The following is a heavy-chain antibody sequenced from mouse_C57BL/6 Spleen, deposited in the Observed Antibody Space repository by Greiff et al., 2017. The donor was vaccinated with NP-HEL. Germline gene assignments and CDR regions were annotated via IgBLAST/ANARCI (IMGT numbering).Heavy chain of an antibody. CDR3: ARDRTTVVPYWYFDV. CDR1: GYSITSGYY. J-gene: IGHJ1*03. V-gene: IGHV3-6*01. CDR2: ISYDGSN. D-gene: IGHD1-1*01. Sequence: VQLKESGPGLVKPSQSLSLTCSVTGYSITSGYYWNWIRQFPGNKLEWMGYISYDGSNNYNPSLKNRISITRDTSKNQFFLKLNSVTTEDTATYYCARDRTTVVPYWYFDVWGTGTTVTVSS.